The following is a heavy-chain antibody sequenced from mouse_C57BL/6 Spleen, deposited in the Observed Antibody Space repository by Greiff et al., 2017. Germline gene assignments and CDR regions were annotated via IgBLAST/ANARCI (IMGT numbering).Heavy chain of an antibody. CDR3: ARNWEEYFDV. CDR1: GFTFSDYY. J-gene: IGHJ1*03. V-gene: IGHV5-16*01. Sequence: EVMLVESEGGLVQPGSSMKLSCTASGFTFSDYYMAWVRQVPEKGLEWVANINYDGSSTYYLDSLKSRFIISRDNAKNILYLQMSSLKSEDTATYYCARNWEEYFDVWGTGTTVTVSS. CDR2: INYDGSST. D-gene: IGHD4-1*01.